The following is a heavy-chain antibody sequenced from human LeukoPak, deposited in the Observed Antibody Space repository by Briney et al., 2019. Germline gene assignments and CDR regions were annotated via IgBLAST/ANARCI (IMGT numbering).Heavy chain of an antibody. CDR3: AKDRQYYDFWSGYYIGY. Sequence: PGGSLRISCAASGFTFSSYAMSWVRQAPGKGLEWVSAISGSGGSTYYADSVKGRFTISRDNSKNTLYLQMNSLRAEDTAVYYCAKDRQYYDFWSGYYIGYWGQGTLVTVSS. CDR1: GFTFSSYA. D-gene: IGHD3-3*01. CDR2: ISGSGGST. J-gene: IGHJ4*02. V-gene: IGHV3-23*01.